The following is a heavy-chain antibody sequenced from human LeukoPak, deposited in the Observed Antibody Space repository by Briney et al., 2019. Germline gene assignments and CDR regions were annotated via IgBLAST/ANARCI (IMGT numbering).Heavy chain of an antibody. Sequence: GGSLRLSCAASGFTFSTYAMNWVRQAPGKGLEWVSGISGSGGSTYYADSVKGRFTISRDNSKNTLYLQMSSLRADHTAVYYCAAPQYCSSTSCYLLYYYGMDVWGKGTTVTVSS. CDR2: ISGSGGST. V-gene: IGHV3-23*01. D-gene: IGHD2-2*01. CDR1: GFTFSTYA. J-gene: IGHJ6*04. CDR3: AAPQYCSSTSCYLLYYYGMDV.